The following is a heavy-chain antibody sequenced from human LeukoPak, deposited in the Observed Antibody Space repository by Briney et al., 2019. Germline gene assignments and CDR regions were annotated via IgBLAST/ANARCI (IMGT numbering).Heavy chain of an antibody. Sequence: SVKVSCTASVGSFIIYAITWVRQAPGQGLEWMGRIIPIFGTPTYAQKFQGRVTITADMGSSTAYLELTSLTSEDTARYFCAKQGAVRQDYYMDVWGSGTTVTVSS. J-gene: IGHJ6*03. D-gene: IGHD3-16*01. CDR3: AKQGAVRQDYYMDV. CDR2: IIPIFGTP. V-gene: IGHV1-69*06. CDR1: VGSFIIYA.